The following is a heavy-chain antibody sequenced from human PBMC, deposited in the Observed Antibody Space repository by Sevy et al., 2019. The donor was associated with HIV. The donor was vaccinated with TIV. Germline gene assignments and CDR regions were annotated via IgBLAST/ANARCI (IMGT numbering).Heavy chain of an antibody. J-gene: IGHJ4*02. CDR3: AKDFGMEMPGHYFDS. CDR2: MCWDGGST. D-gene: IGHD3-10*01. CDR1: GFAFEDYT. V-gene: IGHV3-43*01. Sequence: GGSLRLSCAGSGFAFEDYTMHWVRQAPGRGLEWVSLMCWDGGSTHYSDSVKGRCTIARDNSNNSLYLQMNSLRRDDGGKYYCAKDFGMEMPGHYFDSWGQGTLVTVSS.